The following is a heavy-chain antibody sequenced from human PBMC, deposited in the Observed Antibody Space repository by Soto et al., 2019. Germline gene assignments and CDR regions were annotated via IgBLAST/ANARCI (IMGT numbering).Heavy chain of an antibody. CDR3: ARLTYRSYYDSSSYSTAPYYGMDV. J-gene: IGHJ6*02. CDR1: GYSFTSYW. CDR2: IDPSDSYT. D-gene: IGHD3-22*01. V-gene: IGHV5-10-1*01. Sequence: GESLKISCKGSGYSFTSYWISWVRQMPGKGLEWMGRIDPSDSYTNYSPSFQGHVTISADKSISTAYLQWSSLKASDTAMYYCARLTYRSYYDSSSYSTAPYYGMDVWGQGTTVTVSS.